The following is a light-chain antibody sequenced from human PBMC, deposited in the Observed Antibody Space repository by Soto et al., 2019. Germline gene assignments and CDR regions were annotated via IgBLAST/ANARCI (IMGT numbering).Light chain of an antibody. CDR2: GAS. CDR3: QQYGSSPSIT. CDR1: ETFRSN. Sequence: VMTQSPDTLSVSPGERATLSCRASETFRSNIAWYQQRPGQTPSLLIYGASTRATGIPDRFSASGSGTDFTLTISRLEPEDFAVYYCQQYGSSPSITFGQGTRLEIK. J-gene: IGKJ5*01. V-gene: IGKV3-20*01.